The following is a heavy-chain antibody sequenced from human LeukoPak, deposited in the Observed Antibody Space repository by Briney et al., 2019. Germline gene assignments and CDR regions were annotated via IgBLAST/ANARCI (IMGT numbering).Heavy chain of an antibody. D-gene: IGHD5-12*01. CDR3: ARAPRGWLRSPYYFDY. CDR2: ISHSGST. Sequence: SETLSLTCAVYGGSFRGYYWRWIRQPPGKGLEWIGEISHSGSTNYNPSLKSRVTISVDTSKNPFSLKLSSVTAADTAVYYCARAPRGWLRSPYYFDYWGQGTLVTVSS. J-gene: IGHJ4*02. CDR1: GGSFRGYY. V-gene: IGHV4-34*01.